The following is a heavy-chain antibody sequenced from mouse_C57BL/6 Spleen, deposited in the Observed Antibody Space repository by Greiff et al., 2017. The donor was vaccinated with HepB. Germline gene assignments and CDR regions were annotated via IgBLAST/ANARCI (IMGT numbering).Heavy chain of an antibody. CDR3: ARPYYYGSSSFAY. V-gene: IGHV5-17*01. Sequence: DVQLVESGGGLVKPGGSLKLSCAASGFTFSDYGMHWVRQAPEKGLEWVAYISSGSSTIYYADTVKGRFTISRDNAKNTLFLQMTSLRSEDTAMYDCARPYYYGSSSFAYWGQGTLVTVSA. J-gene: IGHJ3*01. CDR1: GFTFSDYG. CDR2: ISSGSSTI. D-gene: IGHD1-1*01.